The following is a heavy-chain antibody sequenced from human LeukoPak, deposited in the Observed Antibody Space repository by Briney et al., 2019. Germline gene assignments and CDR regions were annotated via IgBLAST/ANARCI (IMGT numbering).Heavy chain of an antibody. CDR2: INPSGGST. J-gene: IGHJ5*02. CDR3: ARECGSLLWFGELFGWFDP. CDR1: GYTFTSYY. D-gene: IGHD3-10*01. V-gene: IGHV1-46*01. Sequence: ASVKVSCKASGYTFTSYYMHWVRQAPGQGLEWMGIINPSGGSTSYAQKFQGRVTMTRDTSTSTVYMELSSLRSEDTAAYYCARECGSLLWFGELFGWFDPWGQGTLVTVSS.